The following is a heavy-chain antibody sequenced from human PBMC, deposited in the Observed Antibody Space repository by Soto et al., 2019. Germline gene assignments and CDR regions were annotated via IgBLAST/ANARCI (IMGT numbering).Heavy chain of an antibody. D-gene: IGHD6-13*01. V-gene: IGHV5-51*01. CDR1: GYSFTSYW. CDR3: ARTEYSSSWYPSAYYYGMDV. Sequence: GESLKISCKGSGYSFTSYWIGWVRQMPGKGLEWMGIIYPGDSDTRYSPSFQGQVTISADKSISTAYLQWSSLKASDTAMYYCARTEYSSSWYPSAYYYGMDVWGQGTTVTVSS. CDR2: IYPGDSDT. J-gene: IGHJ6*02.